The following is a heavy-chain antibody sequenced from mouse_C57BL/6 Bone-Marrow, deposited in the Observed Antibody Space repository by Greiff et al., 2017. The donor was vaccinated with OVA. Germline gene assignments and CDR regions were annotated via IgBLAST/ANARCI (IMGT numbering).Heavy chain of an antibody. V-gene: IGHV5-12*01. CDR1: GFTFSDYY. D-gene: IGHD3-2*02. J-gene: IGHJ3*01. CDR3: ARPAQVPFAY. Sequence: EVQRVESGGGLVQPGGSLKLSCAASGFTFSDYYMYWVRQTPEKRLEWVAYISNGGGSTYYPDTVKGRFTISRDNAKHTLYLQMSRLKSEDTAMYYCARPAQVPFAYWGQGTLVTVSA. CDR2: ISNGGGST.